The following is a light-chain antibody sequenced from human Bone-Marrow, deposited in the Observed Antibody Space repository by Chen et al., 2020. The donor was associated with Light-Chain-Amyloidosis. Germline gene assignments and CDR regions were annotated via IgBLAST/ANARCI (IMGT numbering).Light chain of an antibody. J-gene: IGLJ3*02. CDR1: SGSIATLY. V-gene: IGLV6-57*01. CDR2: EDD. CDR3: PAYQDGSQGV. Sequence: NFMLTQPHSVSESPGKTVIISCTRSSGSIATLYVQRYQQRPGSSPPPVIYEDDQSPSGVPNQSSGAIDSPVSSASLPLWGLTHGDEADCYCPAYQDGSQGVVGGGTKLPVL.